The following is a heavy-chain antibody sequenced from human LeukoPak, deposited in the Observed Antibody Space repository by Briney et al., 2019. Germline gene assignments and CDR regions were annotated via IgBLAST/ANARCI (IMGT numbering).Heavy chain of an antibody. V-gene: IGHV3-7*01. CDR3: GNQCTGGRCPEF. CDR2: IRQDGTVK. Sequence: GGSLRHSCAASGFPFTKNWITWVRQAPGKGLEWVANIRQDGTVKNYVGSVKGRFTISTDNAQNSVYLQMDSLRAEDTAVYYCGNQCTGGRCPEFWGQGTRVAVSS. J-gene: IGHJ4*02. D-gene: IGHD2-8*02. CDR1: GFPFTKNW.